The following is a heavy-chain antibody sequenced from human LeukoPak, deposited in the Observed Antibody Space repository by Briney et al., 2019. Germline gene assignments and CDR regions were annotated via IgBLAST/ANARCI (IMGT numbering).Heavy chain of an antibody. CDR3: ARETYGRYFDY. V-gene: IGHV4-61*01. Sequence: SETLSLTCTVSGGSVSSGSYYWSWIRQPPGKGLEWIGYIYYSGSTNYNPSLKSRVTISVHTSKNQFSLKLSSVTAADTAVYYCARETYGRYFDYWGQGTLVTVSS. CDR1: GGSVSSGSYY. D-gene: IGHD4-17*01. CDR2: IYYSGST. J-gene: IGHJ4*02.